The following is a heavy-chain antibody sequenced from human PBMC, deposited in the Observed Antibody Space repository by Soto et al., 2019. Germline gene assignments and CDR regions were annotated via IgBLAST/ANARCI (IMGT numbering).Heavy chain of an antibody. CDR3: ATRFIVGATGAFDI. J-gene: IGHJ3*02. V-gene: IGHV3-7*01. Sequence: GGSLRLSCAASGFTFSSYWMSWVRQAPGKGLEWVANIKQDGSEKYYVDSVKGRFTISRDNAKNSLYLQMNSLRAEDTAVYYCATRFIVGATGAFDIWGQGTMVTVSS. D-gene: IGHD1-26*01. CDR2: IKQDGSEK. CDR1: GFTFSSYW.